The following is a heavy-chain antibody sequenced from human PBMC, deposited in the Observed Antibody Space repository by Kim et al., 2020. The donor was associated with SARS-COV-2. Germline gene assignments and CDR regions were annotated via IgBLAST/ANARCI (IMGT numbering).Heavy chain of an antibody. V-gene: IGHV3-21*04. D-gene: IGHD4-17*01. J-gene: IGHJ6*02. CDR3: ARDRGDYGDYGGYYYYGMDV. CDR2: ISSSSYI. Sequence: GGSLRLSCAASGFTFSSYSMNWVRQAPGKGLEWVSSISSSSYIYYADSVKGRFTISRDNAKNSLYLQMNSLRAEDTAVYYCARDRGDYGDYGGYYYYGMDVWGQGTTVTVSS. CDR1: GFTFSSYS.